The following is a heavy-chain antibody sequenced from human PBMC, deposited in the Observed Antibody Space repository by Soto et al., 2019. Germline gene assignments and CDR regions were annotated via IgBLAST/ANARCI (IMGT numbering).Heavy chain of an antibody. CDR1: GCTFTSYS. CDR3: ARYKTSNSWSGAGMDV. CDR2: ISADNGHT. D-gene: IGHD6-13*01. J-gene: IGHJ6*02. V-gene: IGHV1-18*04. Sequence: ASVKVSCKASGCTFTSYSIPWVRQAPGKGLEWMGWISADNGHTNYAQNLQGRVAMTTDTSTGTAYMELRSLRSDDTAVYYCARYKTSNSWSGAGMDVWGQGTTVTVSS.